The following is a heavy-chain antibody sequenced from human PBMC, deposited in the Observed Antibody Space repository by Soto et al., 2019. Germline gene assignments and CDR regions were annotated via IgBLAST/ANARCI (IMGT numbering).Heavy chain of an antibody. Sequence: EVQLLESGGGLVQPGGSLRLSCAASGFTFSSYAMSWVRQAPGKGLEWVSVISGSGGSTYYADSVKGRFTISRDNSKNTLYLQMTSLRAEDTAVYYCARRTSGWYLDYWGQGTLVTVSS. CDR3: ARRTSGWYLDY. CDR2: ISGSGGST. J-gene: IGHJ4*02. D-gene: IGHD6-19*01. CDR1: GFTFSSYA. V-gene: IGHV3-23*01.